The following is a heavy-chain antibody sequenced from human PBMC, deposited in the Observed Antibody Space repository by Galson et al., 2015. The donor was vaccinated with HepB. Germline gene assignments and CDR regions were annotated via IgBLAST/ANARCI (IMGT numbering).Heavy chain of an antibody. D-gene: IGHD1-26*01. CDR1: GFSLRDSGVG. V-gene: IGHV2-5*01. J-gene: IGHJ3*02. Sequence: PALVKPTQTLTLTCTFSGFSLRDSGVGVGWIRQPPGKALEWLALIYWNDDNRHSPSLKSRVTITKDTSKNQVVLTMSSMDPVDTGTYYCAHTYSGSFLSAFDIWGHGTMVTVSS. CDR2: IYWNDDN. CDR3: AHTYSGSFLSAFDI.